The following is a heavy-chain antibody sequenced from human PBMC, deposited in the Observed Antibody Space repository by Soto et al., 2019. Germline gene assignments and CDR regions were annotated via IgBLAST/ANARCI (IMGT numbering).Heavy chain of an antibody. D-gene: IGHD3-10*01. CDR2: IWYDGSNK. V-gene: IGHV3-33*08. J-gene: IGHJ4*02. CDR3: ARDDPSNYYGSGAPDY. Sequence: GGSLRLSCAASGFTFSSYWMSWVRQAPGKGLEWVAVIWYDGSNKYYADSVKGRFTISRDNSKNTLYLQMNSLRAEDTAVYYCARDDPSNYYGSGAPDYWGQGSLVTV. CDR1: GFTFSSYW.